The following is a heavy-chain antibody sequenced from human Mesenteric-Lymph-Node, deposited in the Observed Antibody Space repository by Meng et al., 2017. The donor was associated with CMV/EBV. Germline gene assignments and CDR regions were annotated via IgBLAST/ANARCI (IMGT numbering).Heavy chain of an antibody. CDR3: ARYCSSTSCSYEGSYFGMDV. J-gene: IGHJ6*02. D-gene: IGHD2-2*01. CDR1: GFTVSANF. CDR2: IYSGGSST. V-gene: IGHV3-23*03. Sequence: GGSLRLSCAASGFTVSANFMSWVRQAPGKGLEWVSVIYSGGSSTYYADSVKGRFTISRDNSKNTLYLQMNSLRAEDTAVYYCARYCSSTSCSYEGSYFGMDVWGQGTTVTVSS.